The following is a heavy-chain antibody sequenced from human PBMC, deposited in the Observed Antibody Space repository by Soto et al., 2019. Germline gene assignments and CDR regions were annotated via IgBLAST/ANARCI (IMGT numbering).Heavy chain of an antibody. V-gene: IGHV5-51*01. Sequence: GEALKISWNGSGYSFTGYWICWVRQIPWKGLEWMGIIYPGDSDTRYSPSFQGQVTISADKSSSTAYLQWSSLKASDTAMYYCAGLWAYCGSDCYYYFDYWGQGTLVTVSS. CDR3: AGLWAYCGSDCYYYFDY. CDR2: IYPGDSDT. CDR1: GYSFTGYW. J-gene: IGHJ4*01. D-gene: IGHD2-21*02.